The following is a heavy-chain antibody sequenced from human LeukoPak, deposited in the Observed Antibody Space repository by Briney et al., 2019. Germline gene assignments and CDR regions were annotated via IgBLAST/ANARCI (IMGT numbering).Heavy chain of an antibody. D-gene: IGHD6-6*01. CDR1: GGSISSYY. V-gene: IGHV4-4*09. CDR2: IYTSGST. CDR3: ARRSIAANQYYFDY. Sequence: SETLSLTCTVSGGSISSYYWSWIRQPPGKELEWIGYIYTSGSTNYNPSLKSRVTISVDTSKNQFSLKLSSVTAADTAVYYCARRSIAANQYYFDYWGQGTLVTVSS. J-gene: IGHJ4*02.